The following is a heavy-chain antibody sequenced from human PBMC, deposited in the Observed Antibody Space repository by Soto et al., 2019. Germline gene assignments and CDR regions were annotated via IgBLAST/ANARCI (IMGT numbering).Heavy chain of an antibody. J-gene: IGHJ4*02. CDR2: IIPIFGTA. V-gene: IGHV1-69*13. CDR3: ARGAHYYDSSGYFFY. D-gene: IGHD3-22*01. CDR1: GGTFSSYA. Sequence: SVKVSCKASGGTFSSYAISWVRQAPGQGLEWMGGIIPIFGTANYAQKFQGRVTVTADESTSTAYMELSSLRSEDTAVYYCARGAHYYDSSGYFFYWGQGTLVTVSS.